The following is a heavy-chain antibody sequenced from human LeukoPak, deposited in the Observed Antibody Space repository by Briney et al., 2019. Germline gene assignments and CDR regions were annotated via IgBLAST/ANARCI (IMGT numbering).Heavy chain of an antibody. CDR3: ARDSCGGGSCYPGY. CDR1: GGSVSSGSYY. CDR2: IYYSGST. V-gene: IGHV4-61*01. D-gene: IGHD2-15*01. J-gene: IGHJ4*02. Sequence: PSETLSLTCTVSGGSVSSGSYYWSWLRQPPGKGLEWIGYIYYSGSTNYNPSLKSRVTISVDTSKNQFSLKLSSVTAADTAVYYCARDSCGGGSCYPGYWGQGTLVTVSS.